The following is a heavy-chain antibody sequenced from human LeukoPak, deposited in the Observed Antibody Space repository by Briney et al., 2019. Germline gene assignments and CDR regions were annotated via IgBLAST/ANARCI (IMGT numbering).Heavy chain of an antibody. Sequence: SETLSLPCTVSGGSISSYYWSWIRQPPGEGLEWIGYIYYSGSTNYNPSLKSRVTISVDTSKNQFSLKLSSVTAADTAVYYCARLAVVIGAFDIWGQGTMVTVSS. V-gene: IGHV4-59*01. CDR3: ARLAVVIGAFDI. J-gene: IGHJ3*02. CDR1: GGSISSYY. D-gene: IGHD3-22*01. CDR2: IYYSGST.